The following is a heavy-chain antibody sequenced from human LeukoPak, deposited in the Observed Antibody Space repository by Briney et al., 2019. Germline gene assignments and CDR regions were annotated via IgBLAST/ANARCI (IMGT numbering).Heavy chain of an antibody. CDR1: GFTFSSYG. Sequence: PGGSLRLSCAASGFTFSSYGVSWVRQAPGKGLEWVSAISGSGGSTYYADSVKGRFTISRDNSKNTLYLQMNSLRAEDTAVYYCAKDFKSASPPKFGFCDYWGQGTLVTVSS. D-gene: IGHD3-10*01. V-gene: IGHV3-23*01. J-gene: IGHJ4*02. CDR3: AKDFKSASPPKFGFCDY. CDR2: ISGSGGST.